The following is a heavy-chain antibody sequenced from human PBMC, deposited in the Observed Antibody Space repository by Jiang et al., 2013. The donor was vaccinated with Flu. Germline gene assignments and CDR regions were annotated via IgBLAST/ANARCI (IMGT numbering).Heavy chain of an antibody. Sequence: GGSLRLSCEASGFSFNFFRMHWVRQAPGKGLEWVASIWHDGSNKYSADSVKGRFIISRDNSKSTLFLQMNRVRPEDSGLYYCATLRGSSYDTYVMDIWGQGTSVTVSS. CDR1: GFSFNFFR. CDR2: IWHDGSNK. CDR3: ATLRGSSYDTYVMDI. D-gene: IGHD2-2*01. V-gene: IGHV3-30*02. J-gene: IGHJ4*02.